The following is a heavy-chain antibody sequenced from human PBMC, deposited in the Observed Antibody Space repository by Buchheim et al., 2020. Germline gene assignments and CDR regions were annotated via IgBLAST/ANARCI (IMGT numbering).Heavy chain of an antibody. CDR3: ARDGDFYGSGSPFDH. CDR1: GGSFSNYY. Sequence: VQLQQWGAGLLKPSETLSLTCAVYGGSFSNYYWTWVRQPPGKGLEWMGEVNYSGVTNYNPSLKSRVTISADTSKNQFSLKVTSVTAADTAVYYCARDGDFYGSGSPFDHWSQG. D-gene: IGHD3-10*01. V-gene: IGHV4-34*02. CDR2: VNYSGVT. J-gene: IGHJ4*01.